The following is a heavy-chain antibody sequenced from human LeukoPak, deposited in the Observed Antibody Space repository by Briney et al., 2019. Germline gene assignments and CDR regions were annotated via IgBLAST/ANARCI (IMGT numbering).Heavy chain of an antibody. D-gene: IGHD6-6*01. J-gene: IGHJ4*02. CDR1: GFTVSSNY. Sequence: PGGSLRLSCAASGFTVSSNYMSWVRQAPGKGLEWVSVIYSGGSTYYADSVKGRFTISRDNSKNTLYLQMNSLRAEDTAVYYCARVKGQLGPHFDYWGQGTLVTVSP. CDR3: ARVKGQLGPHFDY. V-gene: IGHV3-66*02. CDR2: IYSGGST.